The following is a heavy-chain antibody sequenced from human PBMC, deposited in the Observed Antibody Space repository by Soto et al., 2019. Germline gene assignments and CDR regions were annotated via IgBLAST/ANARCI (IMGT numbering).Heavy chain of an antibody. CDR3: ARVVGALGHWFDP. CDR2: ISAYNYNT. CDR1: GYTFTSYG. D-gene: IGHD1-26*01. J-gene: IGHJ5*02. V-gene: IGHV1-18*01. Sequence: QVQLVQSGAEVKKPGASVKVSCKASGYTFTSYGLSWVRQAPGQGLEWMGRISAYNYNTNYAQKLQGRVTMTTDTSTSKAYMELRSLRPDDTAAYYCARVVGALGHWFDPWGQGTLVTVSS.